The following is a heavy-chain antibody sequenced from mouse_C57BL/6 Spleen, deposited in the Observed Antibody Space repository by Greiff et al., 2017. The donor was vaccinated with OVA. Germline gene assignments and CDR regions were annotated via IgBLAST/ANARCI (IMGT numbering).Heavy chain of an antibody. CDR2: IDPSDSYT. CDR3: ARGVGDAMGY. Sequence: VQLQQPGAELVRPGTSVKLSCKASGYTFTSYWMHWVKQRPGQGLEWIGVIDPSDSYTNYNQKFKGKATLTVDTSSSTAYMQLSSLTSEDSAVYYCARGVGDAMGYWGQGTSVTVSS. D-gene: IGHD1-1*01. CDR1: GYTFTSYW. J-gene: IGHJ4*01. V-gene: IGHV1-59*01.